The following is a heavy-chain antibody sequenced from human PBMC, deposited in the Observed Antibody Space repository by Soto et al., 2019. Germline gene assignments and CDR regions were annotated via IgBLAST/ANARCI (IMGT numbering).Heavy chain of an antibody. D-gene: IGHD1-1*01. CDR1: GGSISSGGYY. Sequence: SETLSLTCTVSGGSISSGGYYWSWIRQHPGKGLEWIGYIYYSGSTYYNPSLKSRVTISVDTSKNQFSLKLSSATAADTAVYYCARATGTLRSRNCDYWGQGSLVTVSS. V-gene: IGHV4-31*03. J-gene: IGHJ4*02. CDR3: ARATGTLRSRNCDY. CDR2: IYYSGST.